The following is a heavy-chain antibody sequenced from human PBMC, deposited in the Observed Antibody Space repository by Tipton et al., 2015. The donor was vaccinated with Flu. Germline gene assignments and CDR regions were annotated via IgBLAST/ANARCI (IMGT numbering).Heavy chain of an antibody. CDR2: IYYSGTT. D-gene: IGHD3-10*01. V-gene: IGHV4-59*12. CDR1: GGSISGYY. Sequence: TLSLTCTVSGGSISGYYWSWIRQPPGMGLEWIGIIYYSGTTSYNSSLRSRVTISEDTSKNQFSLRLTSVTAADAAVYYCARGRFGGYGMDVWGQGTTVSVSS. CDR3: ARGRFGGYGMDV. J-gene: IGHJ6*02.